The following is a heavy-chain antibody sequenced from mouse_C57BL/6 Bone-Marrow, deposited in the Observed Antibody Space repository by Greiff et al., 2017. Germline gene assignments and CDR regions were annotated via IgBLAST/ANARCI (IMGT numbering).Heavy chain of an antibody. J-gene: IGHJ2*01. V-gene: IGHV1-69*01. CDR2: IDPSDSYT. D-gene: IGHD1-1*01. CDR1: GYTFTSYW. Sequence: QVHVKQPGAELVMPGASVKLSCKASGYTFTSYWMHWVKQRPGQGLEWIGEIDPSDSYTNYNQKFKGKSTLTVDKSSSTAYMQLSSLTSEDSAVYYCAREFYYGSSYYFDYWGQGTTLTVSS. CDR3: AREFYYGSSYYFDY.